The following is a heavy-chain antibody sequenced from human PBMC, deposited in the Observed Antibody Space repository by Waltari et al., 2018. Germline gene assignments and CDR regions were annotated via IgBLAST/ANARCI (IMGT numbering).Heavy chain of an antibody. CDR1: GFTFSSYG. J-gene: IGHJ4*02. V-gene: IGHV3-30*02. Sequence: QVQLVESGGGVVQPGGSLRLSCAASGFTFSSYGMHWVRQAPGKGLEWVVFIRYDGSNKYYADSVKGRFTISRDNSKNTLYLQMNSLRAEDTAVYYCAKPSSSGWYLFDYWGQGTLVTVSS. CDR3: AKPSSSGWYLFDY. D-gene: IGHD6-19*01. CDR2: IRYDGSNK.